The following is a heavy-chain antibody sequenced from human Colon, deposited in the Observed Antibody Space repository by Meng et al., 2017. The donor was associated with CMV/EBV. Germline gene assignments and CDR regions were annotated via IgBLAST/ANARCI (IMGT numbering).Heavy chain of an antibody. CDR2: IRYDGSNK. V-gene: IGHV3-30*02. Sequence: GESLKISCAASGFTFSSYGIHWVRQAPGKGLEWVASIRYDGSNKYYADSVKGRFTISRDNAKNLLYLQMNSLRAEDAAVYYCVRDWCSSNSCYLDYWGQGTLVTVSS. CDR1: GFTFSSYG. D-gene: IGHD2-2*01. CDR3: VRDWCSSNSCYLDY. J-gene: IGHJ4*02.